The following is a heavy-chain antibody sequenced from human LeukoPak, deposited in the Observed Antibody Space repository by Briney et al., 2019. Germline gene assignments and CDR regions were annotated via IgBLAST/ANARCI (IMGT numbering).Heavy chain of an antibody. CDR2: IYYSGST. Sequence: SETLSLPCSVCGGSISSYYWSWIRQPPGKGLEWIGYIYYSGSTNYNPSLKSRVTISVDTSKKPFSLKLSSVTAADTAVYYCARGDYYDSSGYYRVGYGMDVWGQGTTVTVSS. CDR1: GGSISSYY. D-gene: IGHD3-22*01. J-gene: IGHJ6*02. CDR3: ARGDYYDSSGYYRVGYGMDV. V-gene: IGHV4-59*01.